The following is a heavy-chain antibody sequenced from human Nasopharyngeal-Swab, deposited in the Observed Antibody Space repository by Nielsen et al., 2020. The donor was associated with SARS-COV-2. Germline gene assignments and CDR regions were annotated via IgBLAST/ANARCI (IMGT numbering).Heavy chain of an antibody. J-gene: IGHJ6*02. CDR1: GFNFSSYA. V-gene: IGHV3-23*01. Sequence: GEALEISRGASGFNFSSYAMSWVRQAPGKGLEWVSAISGSGGSTYYADSVKGRFTISRDNSKNTLYLQMNSLRAEDTAVYYCAKDVRGSGSLGCMDVWGQGTTVTVSS. D-gene: IGHD3-10*01. CDR2: ISGSGGST. CDR3: AKDVRGSGSLGCMDV.